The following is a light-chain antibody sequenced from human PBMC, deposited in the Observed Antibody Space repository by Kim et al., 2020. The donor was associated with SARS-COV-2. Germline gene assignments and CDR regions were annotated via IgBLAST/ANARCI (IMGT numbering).Light chain of an antibody. V-gene: IGLV2-14*03. Sequence: QSALTQPASVSGSPGQSITISCTGTSSDIGGKNYVSWYQQHPGKAPKLMIYDVTNRPSGVSNRFSASKSGSTASLTISGLQAEDEADYYCSSSTTGSTLVVFGGGTQLTVL. CDR1: SSDIGGKNY. CDR3: SSSTTGSTLVV. CDR2: DVT. J-gene: IGLJ2*01.